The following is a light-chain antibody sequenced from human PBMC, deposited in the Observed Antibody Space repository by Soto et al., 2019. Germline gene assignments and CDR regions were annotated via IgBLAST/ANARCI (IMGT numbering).Light chain of an antibody. J-gene: IGKJ1*01. V-gene: IGKV3-15*01. CDR3: QQYNNWPRT. CDR1: QSIRSN. Sequence: IVLTQCPATLSLSPVKGATLSCRASQSIRSNLAWYQQKPGQSPRLLIYGASTRATGIPARFSGSGSGTEFTLTISSLQSQDFAVYHCQQYNNWPRTFGQGSKVDIK. CDR2: GAS.